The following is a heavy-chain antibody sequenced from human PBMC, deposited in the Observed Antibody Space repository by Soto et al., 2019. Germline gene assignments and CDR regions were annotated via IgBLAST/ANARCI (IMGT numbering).Heavy chain of an antibody. V-gene: IGHV3-23*01. D-gene: IGHD1-26*01. CDR3: VKDGGAMGAFDI. J-gene: IGHJ3*02. CDR2: ISGSGGST. CDR1: GFTFSSYA. Sequence: GGSLRLSCAASGFTFSSYAMSWVRQAPGKGLEWVSAISGSGGSTYYADSVKGRFTISRDNSKNTLYLQMNSLRAEDTAVYYCVKDGGAMGAFDIWGQGTMVTVSS.